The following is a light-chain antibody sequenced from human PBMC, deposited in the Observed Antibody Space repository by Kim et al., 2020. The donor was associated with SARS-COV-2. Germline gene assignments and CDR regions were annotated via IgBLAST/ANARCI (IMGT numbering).Light chain of an antibody. Sequence: DIQMTQSPSSLAASVGDRVTITCRASQNINSFLNWYQQIPGKAPKLLIYAASTLQIGVPSRFSGSGSGTDFTLTITSLQPEDFATYYCQQSHTAPLLTFGGGTKLEI. V-gene: IGKV1-39*01. CDR2: AAS. CDR1: QNINSF. CDR3: QQSHTAPLLT. J-gene: IGKJ4*01.